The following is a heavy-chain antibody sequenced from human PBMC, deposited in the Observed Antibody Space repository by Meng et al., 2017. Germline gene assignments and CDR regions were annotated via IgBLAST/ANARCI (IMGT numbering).Heavy chain of an antibody. V-gene: IGHV3-21*01. D-gene: IGHD6-19*01. CDR2: ISSSSSYI. CDR1: GFTFSSYS. Sequence: GGSLRLSCAASGFTFSSYSMNWVRQAPGKGLEWVSSISSSSSYIYYADSVKGRFTISRDNAKNSLYLQMNSLRAEDRAVYYCARDQRPGIAVACTGVFRYYGMDVWGQGTTVTVSS. J-gene: IGHJ6*02. CDR3: ARDQRPGIAVACTGVFRYYGMDV.